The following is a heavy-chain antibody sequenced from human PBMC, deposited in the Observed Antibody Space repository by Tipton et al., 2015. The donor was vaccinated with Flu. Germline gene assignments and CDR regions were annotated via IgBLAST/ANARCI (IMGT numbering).Heavy chain of an antibody. CDR2: IYYSGTT. CDR3: AIDLWNDRLSYCYYGVDV. D-gene: IGHD1-1*01. V-gene: IGHV4-39*07. J-gene: IGHJ6*02. Sequence: TLSLTCTVSGDSISTTIYYWGWVRQRPGRGLECIGSIYYSGTTYYNPSLKRQVTISVESSKNAFSLTLASLTAADTAVYYCAIDLWNDRLSYCYYGVDVWGQGTTVTVSS. CDR1: GDSISTTIYY.